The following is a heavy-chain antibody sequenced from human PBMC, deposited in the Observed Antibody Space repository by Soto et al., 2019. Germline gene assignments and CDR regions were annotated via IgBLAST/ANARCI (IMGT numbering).Heavy chain of an antibody. CDR2: IWYDGSNK. D-gene: IGHD3-22*01. V-gene: IGHV3-33*01. Sequence: GGSLRLSCAASGFTFSNYGMHWVRQAPGEGLEWVALIWYDGSNKYYADSVKGRFTISRDNSKNTLYLQMNSLRAEDTAVYFCATTRKGYYDDSGYFDYWGQGTLVTAPQ. CDR3: ATTRKGYYDDSGYFDY. CDR1: GFTFSNYG. J-gene: IGHJ4*02.